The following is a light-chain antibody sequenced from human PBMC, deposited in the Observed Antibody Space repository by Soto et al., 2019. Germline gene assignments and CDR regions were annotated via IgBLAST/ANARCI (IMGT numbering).Light chain of an antibody. CDR1: QGVRSY. J-gene: IGKJ1*01. CDR3: NQVYTYLRT. CDR2: GAS. V-gene: IGKV1-9*01. Sequence: IQLTQSPSCLSASVGDRVTITCRASQGVRSYLAWFRQRPGKAPKLLIFGASTLQNGVPARFSGGGFGTEFTLTITSLQPEDFATYYRNQVYTYLRTFGQGNKVDIX.